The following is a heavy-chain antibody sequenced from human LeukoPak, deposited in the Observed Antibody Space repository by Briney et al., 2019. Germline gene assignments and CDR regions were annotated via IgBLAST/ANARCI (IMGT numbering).Heavy chain of an antibody. CDR3: ALLAVASDFDY. J-gene: IGHJ4*02. CDR1: GFTFSSYE. Sequence: PGGFLRLSCAASGFTFSSYEMNWVRQAPGKGLEWVANIGYSGRTIYYADSVKGRFTISRDNAKNSLYLQMNSLRVEDTAVYYCALLAVASDFDYWGQGALVTVSS. V-gene: IGHV3-48*03. D-gene: IGHD6-19*01. CDR2: IGYSGRTI.